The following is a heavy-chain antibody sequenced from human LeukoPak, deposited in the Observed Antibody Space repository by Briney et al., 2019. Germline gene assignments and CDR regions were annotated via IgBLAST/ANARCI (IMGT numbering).Heavy chain of an antibody. D-gene: IGHD6-6*01. CDR2: ISSDGSST. Sequence: GGSLRLSCAASGFTFRNHWMHWVRQTPGKGLVWVSRISSDGSSTAYADSVKGRFTISRDNAKNTLYLQMNNLRAEDTAMYYCARDQRVTGRPDIDYWGQGTLVIVSS. CDR3: ARDQRVTGRPDIDY. V-gene: IGHV3-74*03. CDR1: GFTFRNHW. J-gene: IGHJ4*02.